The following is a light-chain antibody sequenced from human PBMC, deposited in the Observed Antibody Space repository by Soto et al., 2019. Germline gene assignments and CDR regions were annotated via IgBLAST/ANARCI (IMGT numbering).Light chain of an antibody. CDR2: AAS. CDR1: QGISNY. Sequence: DIQMTQSPSSLSASVGDRVTITCRASQGISNYLAWYQQKPGKVPKLLIYAASTLQSGVPSRFSGSCSGIDFSVTIGGLQRDDVSTYYGQIYIRGPLTFGQGTKLEI. J-gene: IGKJ1*01. V-gene: IGKV1-27*01. CDR3: QIYIRGPLT.